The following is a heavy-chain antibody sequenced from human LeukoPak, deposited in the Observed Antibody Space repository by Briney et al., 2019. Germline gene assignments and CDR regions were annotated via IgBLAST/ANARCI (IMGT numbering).Heavy chain of an antibody. D-gene: IGHD6-19*01. V-gene: IGHV1-69*05. Sequence: SVKVSCKASGGTFSSYAISWVRQAPGQGLEWMGRIIPIFGTANYAQKFQGRVTITTDESTSTAHMELSSLRSEDTAVYYCARDAIAVAGTVQNLFDYWGQGTLVTVSS. CDR1: GGTFSSYA. CDR2: IIPIFGTA. J-gene: IGHJ4*02. CDR3: ARDAIAVAGTVQNLFDY.